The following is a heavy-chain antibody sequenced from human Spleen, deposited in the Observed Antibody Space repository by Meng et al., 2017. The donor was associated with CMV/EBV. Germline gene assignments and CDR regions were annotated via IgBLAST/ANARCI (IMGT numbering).Heavy chain of an antibody. V-gene: IGHV4-39*02. CDR1: GGSDSSSPYF. CDR3: ARGNGYYPH. D-gene: IGHD3-3*01. J-gene: IGHJ4*02. Sequence: LTCNVYGGSDSSSPYFWAWIRQPPGKGLEWIASVYSSGSPYYRSSLRGRVTISVDTSKTHFTLKLSSVTAADTGLYFCARGNGYYPHWGQGVLVTVSS. CDR2: VYSSGSP.